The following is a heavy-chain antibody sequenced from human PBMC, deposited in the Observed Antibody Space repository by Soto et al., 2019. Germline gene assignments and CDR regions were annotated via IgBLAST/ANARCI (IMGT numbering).Heavy chain of an antibody. J-gene: IGHJ5*02. CDR3: AGWPNWFDP. V-gene: IGHV4-61*01. Sequence: QVQLQGSGPGLVKPSETLSLTCTVSGGSVSSGSYYWSWIRQPPGKGLEWIGYMSYSGSTHYNPSLKSRVTISVDTSKSQFSLKLTSVTAADTDVYYCAGWPNWFDPWGQGTLVTVSS. CDR2: MSYSGST. CDR1: GGSVSSGSYY.